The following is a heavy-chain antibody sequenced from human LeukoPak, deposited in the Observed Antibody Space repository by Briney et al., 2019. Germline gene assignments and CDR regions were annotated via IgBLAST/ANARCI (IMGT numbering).Heavy chain of an antibody. CDR3: ARPRSCCDAMDV. Sequence: ASVKVPCKASGYTFTGHFMHWVRQAPGQGLEWMGSIDPNSGGANSAQKFQGRVTMTRDTSISTVYMELSGLTSDDTAVYYCARPRSCCDAMDVWGQGTTVTVSS. V-gene: IGHV1-2*02. CDR2: IDPNSGGA. D-gene: IGHD2-15*01. CDR1: GYTFTGHF. J-gene: IGHJ6*02.